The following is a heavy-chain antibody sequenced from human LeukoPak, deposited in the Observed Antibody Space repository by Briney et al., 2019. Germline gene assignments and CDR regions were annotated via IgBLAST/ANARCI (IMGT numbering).Heavy chain of an antibody. CDR1: GVTFSNYD. Sequence: GGSLRLSCAASGVTFSNYDMYWIRQAPGKGLEWVSAISGSGGSTYYADSVKGRFTISRDNSKNTLYLQMNSLRAEDTAVYYCAKDRSFWNDVLGDYWGQGTLVTVSS. J-gene: IGHJ4*02. CDR3: AKDRSFWNDVLGDY. CDR2: ISGSGGST. D-gene: IGHD1-1*01. V-gene: IGHV3-23*01.